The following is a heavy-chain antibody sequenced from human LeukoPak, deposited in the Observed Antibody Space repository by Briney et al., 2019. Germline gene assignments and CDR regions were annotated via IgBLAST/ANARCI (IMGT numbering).Heavy chain of an antibody. CDR1: GFTFSSYW. J-gene: IGHJ4*02. Sequence: GGSLRLSCAASGFTFSSYWMHWVRQAPGKGLVWVSRINSDGSSTSYAGSVKGRFTISRDNSENTLYLQMNSLRAEDTAVYYCARDPLGQPTYYFDYWGQGTLVTVSS. CDR3: ARDPLGQPTYYFDY. D-gene: IGHD6-13*01. V-gene: IGHV3-74*01. CDR2: INSDGSST.